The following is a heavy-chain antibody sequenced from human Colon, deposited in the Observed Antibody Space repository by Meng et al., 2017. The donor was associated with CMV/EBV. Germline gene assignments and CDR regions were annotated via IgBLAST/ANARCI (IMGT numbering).Heavy chain of an antibody. D-gene: IGHD3-3*01. CDR1: GFIFGDFG. CDR3: AKGTQHSDFWSGFRH. Sequence: ASGFIFGDFGMTWVRQAPGKGLEWVASTGGSGVHSYYADSVKGRFTISRDNSRNTVYLEMNYLRAEDTALYYCAKGTQHSDFWSGFRHWGHGTLVTISS. CDR2: TGGSGVHS. J-gene: IGHJ4*01. V-gene: IGHV3-23*01.